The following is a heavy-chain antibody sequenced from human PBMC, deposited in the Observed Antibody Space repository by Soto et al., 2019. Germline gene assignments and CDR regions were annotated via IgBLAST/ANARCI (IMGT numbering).Heavy chain of an antibody. CDR3: ARSKNYCGGDCPFDY. J-gene: IGHJ4*02. Sequence: QVQLVQSGAEVKKPGSSVKVSCKASGGTFSGYTISWVRQAPGQGLEWMGRIIPILGIANYAQKFQGRVTITADKSTSTAYMELSSLRSEDTAVYYCARSKNYCGGDCPFDYWGQGTLVTVSS. CDR2: IIPILGIA. CDR1: GGTFSGYT. V-gene: IGHV1-69*02. D-gene: IGHD2-21*02.